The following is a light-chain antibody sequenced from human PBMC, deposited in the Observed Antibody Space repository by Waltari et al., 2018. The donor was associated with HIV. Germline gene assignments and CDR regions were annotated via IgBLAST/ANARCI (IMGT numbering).Light chain of an antibody. CDR1: HDIVNS. V-gene: IGKV1-27*01. CDR3: QKYDTAPWA. J-gene: IGKJ1*01. Sequence: DIHLTQSPSSLSARVGDRVTISCRASHDIVNSLAWYQQRPGKIPKLLIYAASTLKSGVPSRCSRGGSGTDFTLAISGLQPDDVATYYCQKYDTAPWAFGQGTTVGV. CDR2: AAS.